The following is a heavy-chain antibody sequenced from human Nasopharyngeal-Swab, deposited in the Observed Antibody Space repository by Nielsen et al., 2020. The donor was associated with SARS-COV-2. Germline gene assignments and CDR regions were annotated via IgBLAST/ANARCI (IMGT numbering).Heavy chain of an antibody. CDR2: IKQSGSEK. J-gene: IGHJ4*02. D-gene: IGHD5-12*01. CDR3: ARGGYSGYEYYFDY. Sequence: GESLKISCAASGFTFSSYWMSWVRQAPGKGLEWVSNIKQSGSEKYYVDSVKGRFTISRDNAKNSLYLQMNSLRAEDTAVYYCARGGYSGYEYYFDYWGQGTLVTVSS. V-gene: IGHV3-7*04. CDR1: GFTFSSYW.